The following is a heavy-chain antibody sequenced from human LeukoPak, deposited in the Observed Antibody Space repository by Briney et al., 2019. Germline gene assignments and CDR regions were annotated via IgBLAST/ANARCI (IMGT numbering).Heavy chain of an antibody. Sequence: GGSLRLSCAASGFTFSRYAMHWVRQAPGKGLEYVSAISSNGGSTYYANSVKGRFTISRDNSKNTLYLQMGSLRAEDMAVYYCARDRYCSSTSCRDAFDIWGQGTMVTVSS. CDR2: ISSNGGST. V-gene: IGHV3-64*01. CDR1: GFTFSRYA. CDR3: ARDRYCSSTSCRDAFDI. J-gene: IGHJ3*02. D-gene: IGHD2-2*01.